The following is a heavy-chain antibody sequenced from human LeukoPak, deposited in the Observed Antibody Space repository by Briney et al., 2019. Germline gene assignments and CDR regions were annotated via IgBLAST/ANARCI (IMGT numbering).Heavy chain of an antibody. CDR1: GFNVTNNY. CDR2: FYVGGAT. CDR3: ARGDGYNFFDY. V-gene: IGHV3-53*01. Sequence: GGSLRLSCAVSGFNVTNNYMSWVRQAPGKGLEWVSVFYVGGATYYADSVKGRSTISRDNSENTLYLQMKSLRAEDTAVYYCARGDGYNFFDYWGQGTLVTVSS. D-gene: IGHD5-24*01. J-gene: IGHJ4*02.